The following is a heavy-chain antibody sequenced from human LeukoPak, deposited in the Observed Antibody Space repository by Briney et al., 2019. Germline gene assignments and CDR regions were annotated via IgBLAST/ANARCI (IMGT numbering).Heavy chain of an antibody. CDR1: GGSISSSSYY. V-gene: IGHV4-39*01. CDR3: ARRIAAARGTFDY. D-gene: IGHD6-13*01. CDR2: IYYSGST. Sequence: SETLSLTCTVSGGSISSSSYYWGWIRQPPGKWLEWIGSIYYSGSTYYNPSLKSRVTISVDTSKNQFSLKLSSVTAADTAVYYCARRIAAARGTFDYWGQGTLVTVSS. J-gene: IGHJ4*02.